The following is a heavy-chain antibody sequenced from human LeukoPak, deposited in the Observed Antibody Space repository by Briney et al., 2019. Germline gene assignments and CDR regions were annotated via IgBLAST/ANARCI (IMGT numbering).Heavy chain of an antibody. CDR1: GFTFSGSA. Sequence: GSLKLSCAASGFTFSGSAMHWVRQASGKGLEWVGRIRSKANSYATAYAASVKGRFTISRDDSKNTAYLQMNSLKTVDTAVYYCTRGTTGPLSYWGQGTLVTVSS. V-gene: IGHV3-73*01. CDR2: IRSKANSYAT. CDR3: TRGTTGPLSY. J-gene: IGHJ4*02. D-gene: IGHD1-7*01.